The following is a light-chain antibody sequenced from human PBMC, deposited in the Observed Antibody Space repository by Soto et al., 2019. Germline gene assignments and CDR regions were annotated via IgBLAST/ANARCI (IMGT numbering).Light chain of an antibody. CDR3: QQYNSYSPWM. J-gene: IGKJ1*01. Sequence: DIHMTESPSTLSASVGDRVSITCRASQSISSWLAWYQQKPGKPPKLLIYDASSLESGVPSRFSGSGSGTEFTLTISSLQPNDFATYYCQQYNSYSPWMFGQGTKVDIK. CDR2: DAS. V-gene: IGKV1-5*01. CDR1: QSISSW.